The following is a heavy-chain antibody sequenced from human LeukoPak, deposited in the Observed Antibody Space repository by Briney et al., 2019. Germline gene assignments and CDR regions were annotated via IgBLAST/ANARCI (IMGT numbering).Heavy chain of an antibody. Sequence: PEGSLRLSCAASGFTFSGYWMSWVRQTPEKGLEWVANIKQDGYEKYYVDSVNGRFTISRDNAKNSLYLQMNSLRADDTAVYYCARDKIVGPTTLGYWGQGTLVTVSS. V-gene: IGHV3-7*01. CDR3: ARDKIVGPTTLGY. CDR2: IKQDGYEK. CDR1: GFTFSGYW. J-gene: IGHJ4*02. D-gene: IGHD1-26*01.